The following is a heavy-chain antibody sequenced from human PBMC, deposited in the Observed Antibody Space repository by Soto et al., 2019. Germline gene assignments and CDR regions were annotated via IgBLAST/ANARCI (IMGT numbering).Heavy chain of an antibody. CDR1: GGSVSSGSYY. Sequence: SETLSLTCTVSGGSVSSGSYYWSWIRQPPGKGLEWIGYIYYSGSTNYNPSRKSRVTISVDTSKNQFSLKLSSVTAADTAVYYCARERYYYDSSGYYNWFDPWGQGTLVTVSS. CDR2: IYYSGST. V-gene: IGHV4-61*01. D-gene: IGHD3-22*01. J-gene: IGHJ5*02. CDR3: ARERYYYDSSGYYNWFDP.